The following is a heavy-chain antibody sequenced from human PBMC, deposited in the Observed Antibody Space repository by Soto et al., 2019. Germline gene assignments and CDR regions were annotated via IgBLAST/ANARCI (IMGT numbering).Heavy chain of an antibody. D-gene: IGHD4-17*01. CDR3: AKDHLLTTVTTVGD. J-gene: IGHJ4*02. CDR1: GFTFSSYG. CDR2: ISYHGNDK. V-gene: IGHV3-30*18. Sequence: GGSLRLSCAASGFTFSSYGMHWVRQAPGKGLEWVAVISYHGNDKYYAESVKGRFTISRDNFKNTLYLQMDSLRVEDTAVYYCAKDHLLTTVTTVGDWGQGTLVTVSS.